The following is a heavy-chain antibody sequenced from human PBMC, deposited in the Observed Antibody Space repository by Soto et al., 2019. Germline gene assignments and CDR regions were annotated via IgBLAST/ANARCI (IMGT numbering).Heavy chain of an antibody. J-gene: IGHJ4*02. CDR2: ISAYNGNT. CDR3: ARAGLFGYFDWLYSLHFDY. V-gene: IGHV1-18*04. D-gene: IGHD3-9*01. CDR1: GYTFTSYG. Sequence: ASVKVSCKASGYTFTSYGISWVRQAPGQGLEWMGWISAYNGNTNYAQKLQGRVTMTTDTSTSTAYMELRSLRSDDTAVYYCARAGLFGYFDWLYSLHFDYWGQGTLVTVSS.